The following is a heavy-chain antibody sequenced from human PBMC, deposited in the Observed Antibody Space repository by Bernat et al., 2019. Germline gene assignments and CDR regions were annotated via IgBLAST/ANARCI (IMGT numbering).Heavy chain of an antibody. J-gene: IGHJ6*03. CDR2: VSNSGGKT. Sequence: EVQLLESGGGLVQPGGSLRLSCAASGFTFSTYAMTWVRQAPGKGLEWLSGVSNSGGKTYYADSVKGRFTISRDKSKSTLHLQMISLRAEDSAVYYCAKGLGGNGVFYYYMDVWGKGTTVTVSS. D-gene: IGHD3-10*01. CDR3: AKGLGGNGVFYYYMDV. CDR1: GFTFSTYA. V-gene: IGHV3-23*01.